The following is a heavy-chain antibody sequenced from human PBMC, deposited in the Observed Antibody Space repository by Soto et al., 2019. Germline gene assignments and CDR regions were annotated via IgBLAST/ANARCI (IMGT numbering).Heavy chain of an antibody. CDR1: GGSISSSSYY. Sequence: PSETLSLTCTVFGGSISSSSYYWGWIRQPPGKGLEWIGSIYYSGSTYYNPSLKSRVTISVDTSKNQFSLKLSSVTAADTAVYYCARPDTRTDAFDIWGQGTMVTVSS. V-gene: IGHV4-39*01. J-gene: IGHJ3*02. CDR3: ARPDTRTDAFDI. CDR2: IYYSGST.